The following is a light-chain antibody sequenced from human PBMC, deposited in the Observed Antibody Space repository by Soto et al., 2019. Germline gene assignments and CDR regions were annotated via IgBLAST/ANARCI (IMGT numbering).Light chain of an antibody. CDR3: HQRQSWPRT. CDR1: QYINTR. V-gene: IGKV3-11*01. CDR2: QTS. J-gene: IGKJ1*01. Sequence: IVLTQSPGTLSSFPCDRVTLSCMASQYINTRLAWYQHRPGQAPRLLIYQTSLRAAGIPARFSASGSGTDFTLTISDVQPEDFALYYCHQRQSWPRTFGQGTKVDIK.